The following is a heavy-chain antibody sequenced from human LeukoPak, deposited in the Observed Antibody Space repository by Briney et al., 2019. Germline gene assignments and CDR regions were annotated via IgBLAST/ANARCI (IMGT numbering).Heavy chain of an antibody. CDR1: GGSISSYY. V-gene: IGHV4-59*01. D-gene: IGHD3-10*01. CDR3: ARHLPSAWFDP. Sequence: PSETLSLTCTVSGGSISSYYWSWIRRPPGKGLEWIGYIYYSGSTNYNPSLKSRVTISVDTSKNQFSLKLSSVTAADTAVYYCARHLPSAWFDPWGQGTPVTVSS. CDR2: IYYSGST. J-gene: IGHJ5*02.